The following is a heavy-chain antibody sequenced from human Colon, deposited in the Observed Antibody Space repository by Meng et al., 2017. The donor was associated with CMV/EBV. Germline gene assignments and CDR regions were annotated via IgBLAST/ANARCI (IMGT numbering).Heavy chain of an antibody. CDR3: ARVLSMTIFGAEGWFDS. CDR2: IYYSGST. D-gene: IGHD3-3*01. CDR1: GGSISSGGYY. J-gene: IGHJ5*01. V-gene: IGHV4-31*03. Sequence: SETLSLTCTVSGGSISSGGYYWSWIRQHPGKGLEWIGYIYYSGSTYYNPSLKSRFAIAVDTSRNQFSLTLTSVTAADTAVYYCARVLSMTIFGAEGWFDSWGQGTLVTVSS.